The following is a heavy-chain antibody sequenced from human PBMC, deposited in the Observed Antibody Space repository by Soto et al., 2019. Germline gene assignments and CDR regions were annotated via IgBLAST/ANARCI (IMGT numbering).Heavy chain of an antibody. D-gene: IGHD6-6*01. J-gene: IGHJ3*01. V-gene: IGHV2-5*01. CDR1: GFSFSTSGVG. CDR2: IYWSGDE. Sequence: QMTLKESGPTLVKPTQTLTLTCSFSGFSFSTSGVGVGWVRQPPGKALEWLALIYWSGDEHYRPSLKSRLTITKDTSKNQEVLIMTNMDPVDTATYYCARGLATLPVFAFDVWGQGTTVTVSS. CDR3: ARGLATLPVFAFDV.